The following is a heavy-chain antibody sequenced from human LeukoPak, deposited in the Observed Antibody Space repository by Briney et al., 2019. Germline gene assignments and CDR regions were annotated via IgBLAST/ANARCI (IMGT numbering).Heavy chain of an antibody. Sequence: SETLSLTCTVSGGSISSYYWSWIRQPPGKGLEWIGYIYYSGSTNYNPSLKSRVTISVDTSKNQFSLKLSSVTAADTAVYYCARGGVGFIHDYWGQGTLVTVSS. CDR3: ARGGVGFIHDY. J-gene: IGHJ4*02. CDR2: IYYSGST. CDR1: GGSISSYY. D-gene: IGHD3-16*01. V-gene: IGHV4-59*01.